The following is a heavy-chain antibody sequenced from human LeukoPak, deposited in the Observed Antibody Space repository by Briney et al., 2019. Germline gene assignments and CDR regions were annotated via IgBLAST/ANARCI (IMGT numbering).Heavy chain of an antibody. CDR1: GASFSDYY. CDR3: ARYGTTTYYYGMDV. J-gene: IGHJ6*02. V-gene: IGHV4-34*01. CDR2: INEIGGT. D-gene: IGHD1-1*01. Sequence: SETLSLTCAVYGASFSDYYWSWIRQPPGKGLEWIGEINEIGGTNYSPSLKSRVTISLDTSKNQFSLTLNSVTAADTAVYYCARYGTTTYYYGMDVWGQGTTVTVSS.